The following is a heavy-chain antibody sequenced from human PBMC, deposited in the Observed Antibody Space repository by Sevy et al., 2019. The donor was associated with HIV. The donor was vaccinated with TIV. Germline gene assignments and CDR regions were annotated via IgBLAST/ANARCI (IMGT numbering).Heavy chain of an antibody. D-gene: IGHD3-16*01. V-gene: IGHV3-21*01. Sequence: GGSLRLSCAASGFTFSYYYMNWVRQAPGKGLEWVSSISSASSYIFYAASVKGGFTISRDNAKNSGHRQTNSLRAEDTAVYYCARGQYYDGGKNDYWGQGTLVTVSS. CDR3: ARGQYYDGGKNDY. CDR1: GFTFSYYY. J-gene: IGHJ4*02. CDR2: ISSASSYI.